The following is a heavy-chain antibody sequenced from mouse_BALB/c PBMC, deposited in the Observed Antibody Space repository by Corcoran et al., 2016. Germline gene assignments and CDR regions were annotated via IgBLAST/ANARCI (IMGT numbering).Heavy chain of an antibody. CDR3: ARYYRYAMDY. Sequence: QVQLQQSGAELMKPGASVKISCKATGYTFSSYWIEWVKQRPGHGLEWIGEILPGSGSTNHNEKFKGKATFTADTSSNTAYMQLSSLTSEDSAVYYCARYYRYAMDYWGQGTSVTVSS. V-gene: IGHV1-9*01. CDR2: ILPGSGST. CDR1: GYTFSSYW. D-gene: IGHD2-14*01. J-gene: IGHJ4*01.